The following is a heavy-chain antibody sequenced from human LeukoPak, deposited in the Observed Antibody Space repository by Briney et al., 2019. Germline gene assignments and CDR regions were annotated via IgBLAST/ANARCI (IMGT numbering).Heavy chain of an antibody. J-gene: IGHJ6*02. V-gene: IGHV1-8*01. CDR2: MNPNSGNT. CDR1: GYTFTSYD. Sequence: ASVKVSCKASGYTFTSYDINWVRQATGQGLEWMGWMNPNSGNTGYAQKLQGRVTMTRNTSISTVHMELSSLRSEDTAVYYCARLLGIHYYYGMDVWGQGTTVTVSS. CDR3: ARLLGIHYYYGMDV. D-gene: IGHD7-27*01.